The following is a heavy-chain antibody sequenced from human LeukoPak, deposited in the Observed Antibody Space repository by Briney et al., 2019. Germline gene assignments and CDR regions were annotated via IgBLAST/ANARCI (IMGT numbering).Heavy chain of an antibody. J-gene: IGHJ6*03. D-gene: IGHD3-9*01. CDR2: TRFDGSNK. V-gene: IGHV3-30*02. CDR3: ARVAPYNFDWTYYYYYMDV. Sequence: PGGSLRLSCAASGFTFSSYSMNWVRQAPSKGLEWVAFTRFDGSNKYYVDSVKGRFTISRDNSKNTLYLQMNSLRAEDTAVYYCARVAPYNFDWTYYYYYMDVWGKGTTVTISS. CDR1: GFTFSSYS.